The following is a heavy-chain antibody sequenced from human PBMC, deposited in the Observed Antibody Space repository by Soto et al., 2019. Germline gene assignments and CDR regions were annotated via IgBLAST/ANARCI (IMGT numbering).Heavy chain of an antibody. V-gene: IGHV4-39*02. CDR2: IYYSGST. CDR3: ARDGIVVVVAATLKWFDP. Sequence: SETLSLTCTVSGGSISSSSYYWGWIRQPPGKGLEWIGSIYYSGSTYYNPSLKSRVTISVDTSKNQFSLKLSSVTAADTAVYYCARDGIVVVVAATLKWFDPWGQGTLGTVSS. D-gene: IGHD2-15*01. J-gene: IGHJ5*02. CDR1: GGSISSSSYY.